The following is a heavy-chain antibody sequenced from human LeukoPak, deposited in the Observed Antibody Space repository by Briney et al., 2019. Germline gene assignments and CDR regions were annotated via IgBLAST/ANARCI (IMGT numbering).Heavy chain of an antibody. CDR3: ARERYSSSWYVDY. CDR1: GGSIRSSYYY. J-gene: IGHJ4*02. Sequence: SETLSLTCTVSGGSIRSSYYYWGWIRQPPGKGLEWIGSIYDSGSTYYNPSLKSRVTISVDTSKNQFSLKLNSVTAADTAVYYCARERYSSSWYVDYWGQGTLVTASS. V-gene: IGHV4-39*07. D-gene: IGHD6-13*01. CDR2: IYDSGST.